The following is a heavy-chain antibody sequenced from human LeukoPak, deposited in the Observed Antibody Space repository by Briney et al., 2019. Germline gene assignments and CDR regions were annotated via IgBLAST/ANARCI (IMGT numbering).Heavy chain of an antibody. CDR2: INHTGST. Sequence: PSETLSLTCAVYGGSFSSYYWSWIRQPPGKGLEWIGEINHTGSTKYNPSLKSRVSISVDTSKNQFSLKLSSVTAADTAVYYCAGRYYYDSSGYYYYFDYWGQGTLVTVSS. CDR3: AGRYYYDSSGYYYYFDY. J-gene: IGHJ4*02. D-gene: IGHD3-22*01. CDR1: GGSFSSYY. V-gene: IGHV4-34*01.